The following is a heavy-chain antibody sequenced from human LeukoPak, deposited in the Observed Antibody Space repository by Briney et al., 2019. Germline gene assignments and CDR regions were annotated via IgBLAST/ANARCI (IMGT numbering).Heavy chain of an antibody. D-gene: IGHD2-15*01. Sequence: GGSLRLSCTASGFTFSGHYMDWARQAPGKGLEWVGRTRDKGSSYTTEYAASVKGRFTISRDDSKNSLYLQMNSLKIEDTALYFCARPYGTGWSTHYLDYWGQGTLVTVSS. CDR1: GFTFSGHY. CDR3: ARPYGTGWSTHYLDY. V-gene: IGHV3-72*01. J-gene: IGHJ4*02. CDR2: TRDKGSSYTT.